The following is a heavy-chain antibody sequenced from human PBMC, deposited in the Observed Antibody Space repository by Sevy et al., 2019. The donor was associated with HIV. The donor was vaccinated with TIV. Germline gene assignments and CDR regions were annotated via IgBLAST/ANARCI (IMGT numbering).Heavy chain of an antibody. CDR2: ISWNSGSI. CDR1: GFTFDGYA. D-gene: IGHD3-10*01. V-gene: IGHV3-9*01. CDR3: AKGRYYYGSGSYYDDAFYI. Sequence: GGSLRLSCAASGFTFDGYAMHWVRQAPGKGLEWVSGISWNSGSIGYADSVKGRFTISRDNAKNSLYLQMNSLRAEDTALYYCAKGRYYYGSGSYYDDAFYIWGQGTMVTVSS. J-gene: IGHJ3*02.